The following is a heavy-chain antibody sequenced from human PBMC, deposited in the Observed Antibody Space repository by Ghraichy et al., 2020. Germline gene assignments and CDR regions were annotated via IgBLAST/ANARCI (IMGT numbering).Heavy chain of an antibody. Sequence: TLSLTCTVSDGSIITSSYYWGWIRQPPGKGLEWIGSIFYRGSTYYNLSLKSRVTISVDTSKNQFSLRLTSVSAADTAIYYCARHVYASGWYVDYWGQGTLVTVSS. V-gene: IGHV4-39*01. D-gene: IGHD6-19*01. CDR3: ARHVYASGWYVDY. CDR1: DGSIITSSYY. J-gene: IGHJ4*02. CDR2: IFYRGST.